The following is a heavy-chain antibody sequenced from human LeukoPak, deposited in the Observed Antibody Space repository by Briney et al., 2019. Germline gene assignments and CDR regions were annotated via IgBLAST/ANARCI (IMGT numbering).Heavy chain of an antibody. V-gene: IGHV3-7*01. CDR1: GFTFSSYW. J-gene: IGHJ4*02. CDR3: ATDPSGPSDSSGWYYFDN. CDR2: IKQDASET. Sequence: TGGSLRLSCAASGFTFSSYWMSWVRQAPGKGLEWVAYIKQDASETYYVDSVRGRFSISRDNAKNSLFLQMNSLRAEDTAVYYCATDPSGPSDSSGWYYFDNWGQGTLVTVSS. D-gene: IGHD6-19*01.